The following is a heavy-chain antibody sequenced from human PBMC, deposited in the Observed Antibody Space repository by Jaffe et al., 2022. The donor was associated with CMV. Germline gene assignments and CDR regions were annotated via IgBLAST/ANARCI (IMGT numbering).Heavy chain of an antibody. J-gene: IGHJ3*02. V-gene: IGHV4-59*01. CDR2: IYYSGST. CDR1: GGSISSYY. CDR3: ARDLRYCSGGSCYDAFDI. Sequence: QVQLQESGPGLVKPSETLSLTCTVSGGSISSYYWSWIRQPPGKGLEWIGYIYYSGSTNYNPSLKSRVTISVDTSKNQFSLKLSSVTAADTAVYYCARDLRYCSGGSCYDAFDIWGQGTMVTVSS. D-gene: IGHD2-15*01.